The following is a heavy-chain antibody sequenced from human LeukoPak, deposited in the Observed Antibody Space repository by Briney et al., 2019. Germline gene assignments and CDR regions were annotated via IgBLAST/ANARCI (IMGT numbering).Heavy chain of an antibody. J-gene: IGHJ4*02. CDR1: GFTSGDYA. V-gene: IGHV3-49*03. CDR2: IRSKAYGGTT. Sequence: GGSLRLSCTASGFTSGDYAMSWFRQAPGKGLEWVGFIRSKAYGGTTEYAASVKGRFTISRDDSKSIAYLQMNSLKTEDTAVYYCTTGYGSGSSIDYWGQGTLVTVSS. D-gene: IGHD3-10*01. CDR3: TTGYGSGSSIDY.